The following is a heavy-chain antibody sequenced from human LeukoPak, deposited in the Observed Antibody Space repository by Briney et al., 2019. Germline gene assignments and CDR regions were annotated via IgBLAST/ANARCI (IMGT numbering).Heavy chain of an antibody. V-gene: IGHV4-30-2*01. D-gene: IGHD3-9*01. Sequence: SQTLSLTCAVSGGSISSGGYSWSWIRQPPGKGLEWIGYIYHSGSTYYNPSLKSRVTISVDRSKNQFSLKLSSVTAADTAVYYCARGQGYYDTLTGYYNDAFDIWGQGTMVTVSS. CDR2: IYHSGST. J-gene: IGHJ3*02. CDR1: GGSISSGGYS. CDR3: ARGQGYYDTLTGYYNDAFDI.